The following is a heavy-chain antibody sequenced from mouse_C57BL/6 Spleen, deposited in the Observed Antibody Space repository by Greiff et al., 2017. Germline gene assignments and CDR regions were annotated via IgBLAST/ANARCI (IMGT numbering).Heavy chain of an antibody. D-gene: IGHD2-5*01. CDR2: IWRGGST. CDR1: GFSLTSYG. V-gene: IGHV2-5*01. CDR3: AKKDYSNSYAMDY. J-gene: IGHJ4*01. Sequence: VQLQQSGPGLVQPSQSLSITCTVSGFSLTSYGVHWVRQSQGKGLEWLGVIWRGGSTDYNAAFMSRLSITKDNSKIQVFFKMNSLEADDTAIYYCAKKDYSNSYAMDYWGQGTSVTVSS.